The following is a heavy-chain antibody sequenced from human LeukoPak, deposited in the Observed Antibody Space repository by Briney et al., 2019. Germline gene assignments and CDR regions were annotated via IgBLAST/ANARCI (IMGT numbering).Heavy chain of an antibody. CDR1: GYTFTSYG. Sequence: ASVKVSCKASGYTFTSYGISWVRQAPGQGLEWMGRIIPIFGAANYAQKFQGRVTITRDESTSTAYMELSSLRSEDTAVYYCASDYYDSSGYRDAFDIWGQGTMVTVSS. J-gene: IGHJ3*02. V-gene: IGHV1-69*05. CDR3: ASDYYDSSGYRDAFDI. D-gene: IGHD3-22*01. CDR2: IIPIFGAA.